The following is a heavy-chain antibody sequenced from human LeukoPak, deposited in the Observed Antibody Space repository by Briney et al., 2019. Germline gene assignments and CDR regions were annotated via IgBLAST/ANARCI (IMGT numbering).Heavy chain of an antibody. J-gene: IGHJ4*02. CDR1: GFTFSSYG. CDR3: ARGSGYSSGWDPY. CDR2: IWYDGSNK. Sequence: GGSLRLSCAASGFTFSSYGMHWVRQAPGKGLEWVAVIWYDGSNKYYADSVKGRFTISRDNSKNTLYLQMNSLRAEDTAVYYCARGSGYSSGWDPYWGQRTLVTVSS. D-gene: IGHD6-19*01. V-gene: IGHV3-33*01.